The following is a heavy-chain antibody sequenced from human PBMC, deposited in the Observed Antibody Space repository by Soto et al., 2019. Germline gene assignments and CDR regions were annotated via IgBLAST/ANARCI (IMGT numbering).Heavy chain of an antibody. J-gene: IGHJ5*02. Sequence: QVQLVQSGAAVEKPGASVKISCKASGYSITTYYMHWVRQAPGQGLEWMGMINPGGGTTSYAQKFQGGVSMTMDTSTSTAYMELSSLRSEDTALYYCSREKWTTLGHWGQGTLVTVSS. V-gene: IGHV1-46*01. CDR2: INPGGGTT. D-gene: IGHD1-1*01. CDR3: SREKWTTLGH. CDR1: GYSITTYY.